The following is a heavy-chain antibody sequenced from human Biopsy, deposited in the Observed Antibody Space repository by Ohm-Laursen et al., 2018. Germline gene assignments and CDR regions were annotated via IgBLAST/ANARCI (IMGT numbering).Heavy chain of an antibody. J-gene: IGHJ6*02. Sequence: TQTLTLTCSFSGFSLSARGMRVSWIRQAPGKALEWLARVYWEDYQDYSASLQTKLSISKDTSNDQVVLTVNNVDPADTATYYCARTPILIVSAGLVYRHRRHLQGMDVWGQGIAVTVS. CDR1: GFSLSARGMR. CDR3: ARTPILIVSAGLVYRHRRHLQGMDV. D-gene: IGHD6-13*01. V-gene: IGHV2-70*04. CDR2: VYWEDYQ.